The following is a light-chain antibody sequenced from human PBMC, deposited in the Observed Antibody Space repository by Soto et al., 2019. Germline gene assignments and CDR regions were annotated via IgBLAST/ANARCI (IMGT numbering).Light chain of an antibody. V-gene: IGKV1-33*01. Sequence: DNQMIQSPTSLSASVGDRVTITCQASQDISSYLNWYQQKSGKAPKLLIYDASNLETGVPSRFSGSGSETEFTFTISSLQPEDIATYYCQQYYRGITFGPGTKVEIK. CDR1: QDISSY. J-gene: IGKJ3*01. CDR3: QQYYRGIT. CDR2: DAS.